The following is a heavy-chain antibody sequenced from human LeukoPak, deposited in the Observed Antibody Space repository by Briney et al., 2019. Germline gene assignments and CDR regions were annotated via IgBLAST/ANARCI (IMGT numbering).Heavy chain of an antibody. D-gene: IGHD3-22*01. J-gene: IGHJ4*02. CDR3: ARDPYYYDSSGYYGEGFDY. CDR1: GFTFSDYS. Sequence: GGSLRLSCAASGFTFSDYSVNWVRQAPGKGLEWFSYITSSSTTIYYADSVKGRFTISRDNAKNSLYLQMNSLRAEDTAVFYCARDPYYYDSSGYYGEGFDYWGQGTLVTVSS. CDR2: ITSSSTTI. V-gene: IGHV3-48*04.